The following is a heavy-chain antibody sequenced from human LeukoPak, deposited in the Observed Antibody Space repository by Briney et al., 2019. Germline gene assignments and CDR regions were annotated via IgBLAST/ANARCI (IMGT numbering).Heavy chain of an antibody. CDR1: GFTLSSYI. Sequence: PGGSLRHSPGASGFTLSSYIIIWVRQAPGKGLEWVSSISIISGYIHFADSPKGRFTLSRHKPKNELYLQMNSLRAEDTAVYYCASATRYYDSSGWETFDIWGQGTMVTASS. D-gene: IGHD3-22*01. V-gene: IGHV3-21*01. CDR2: ISIISGYI. CDR3: ASATRYYDSSGWETFDI. J-gene: IGHJ3*02.